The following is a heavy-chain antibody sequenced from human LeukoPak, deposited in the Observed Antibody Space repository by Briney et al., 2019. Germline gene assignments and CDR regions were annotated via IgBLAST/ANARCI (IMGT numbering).Heavy chain of an antibody. CDR3: ARDLDTYVVLTAYDTFDV. Sequence: GSLRLSCEGSGFTFSNYWMTWVRQAPEKGLEWVANIKPSGSEKHYADSVEGRFTISRDNAKNPLYLQMNSLRAEDTAVYYCARDLDTYVVLTAYDTFDVWGQGTMVTVSS. D-gene: IGHD2-21*02. CDR2: IKPSGSEK. J-gene: IGHJ3*01. V-gene: IGHV3-7*01. CDR1: GFTFSNYW.